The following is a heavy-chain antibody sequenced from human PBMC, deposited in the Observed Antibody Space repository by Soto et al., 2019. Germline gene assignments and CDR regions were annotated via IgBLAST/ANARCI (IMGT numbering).Heavy chain of an antibody. J-gene: IGHJ3*02. CDR1: GFTFSSYA. CDR2: ISGSGGST. V-gene: IGHV3-23*01. Sequence: HPGGSLRLSCAASGFTFSSYAMSWVRQAPGKGLEWVSAISGSGGSTYYADSVKGRFTISRDNSKNTLYLQMNSLRAEDTAVYYCAKDDIVLMVYAGDAFDIWGQGTMVTVSS. CDR3: AKDDIVLMVYAGDAFDI. D-gene: IGHD2-8*01.